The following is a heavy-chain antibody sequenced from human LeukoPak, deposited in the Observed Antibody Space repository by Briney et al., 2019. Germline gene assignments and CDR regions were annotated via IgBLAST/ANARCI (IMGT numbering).Heavy chain of an antibody. CDR2: MYTSGNT. CDR1: GGSISSPY. V-gene: IGHV4-4*07. D-gene: IGHD1-26*01. Sequence: SETLSLTCSVSGGSISSPYWSWIRQSAGKGLEWIGRMYTSGNTIYNPSLKSRVTMSVDTSKNQFSLKLSSVTAAHTAMYYCARDNNGSYMGGGAFDIWGQGTMVTVSS. J-gene: IGHJ3*02. CDR3: ARDNNGSYMGGGAFDI.